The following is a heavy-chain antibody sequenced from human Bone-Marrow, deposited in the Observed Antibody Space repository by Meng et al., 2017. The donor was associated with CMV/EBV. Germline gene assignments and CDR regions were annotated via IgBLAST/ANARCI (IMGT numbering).Heavy chain of an antibody. J-gene: IGHJ6*02. CDR3: ASSGYSSSWYEVYYYGMDV. V-gene: IGHV1-69*04. CDR2: IIPILGIA. CDR1: GGTFSSYA. D-gene: IGHD6-13*01. Sequence: SSVKVSCKASGGTFSSYAISWVRQAPGQGLEWMGRIIPILGIANYAQKFQGRVTITADKSTSTAYMELSSLRSEDTAVYYCASSGYSSSWYEVYYYGMDVWGQGTTVTVSS.